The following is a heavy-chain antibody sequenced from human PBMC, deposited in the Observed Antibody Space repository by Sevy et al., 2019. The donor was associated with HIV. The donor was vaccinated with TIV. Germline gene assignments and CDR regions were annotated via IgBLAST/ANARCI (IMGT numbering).Heavy chain of an antibody. D-gene: IGHD3-10*01. CDR2: ISYDGSNK. J-gene: IGHJ3*02. Sequence: GGSLRLSCAASGFTFSSYAMHWVRQAPGKGLEWVAVISYDGSNKYYADSVKGRFTISRDSSKNTLYLQMNSLRAEDTAVYYCARARFGELLSDDAFDIWGQGTMVTVSS. CDR3: ARARFGELLSDDAFDI. V-gene: IGHV3-30-3*01. CDR1: GFTFSSYA.